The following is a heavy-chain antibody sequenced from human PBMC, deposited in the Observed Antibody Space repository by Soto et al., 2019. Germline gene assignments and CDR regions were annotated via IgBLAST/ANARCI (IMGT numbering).Heavy chain of an antibody. J-gene: IGHJ6*02. CDR2: IYYSGST. Sequence: SETLSLTCTVSGGSISSSSYYWGRIRQPPGKGLEWIGSIYYSGSTYYNPSLKSRVPISVDTSKNQFSLKLSSVTAADTAVYYCAGIVVGPAAMVHYYYGMDVRGQGTTVTVSS. CDR1: GGSISSSSYY. CDR3: AGIVVGPAAMVHYYYGMDV. V-gene: IGHV4-39*01. D-gene: IGHD2-2*01.